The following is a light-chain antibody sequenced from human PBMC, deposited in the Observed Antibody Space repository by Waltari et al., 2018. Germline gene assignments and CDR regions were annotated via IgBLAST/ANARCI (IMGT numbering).Light chain of an antibody. V-gene: IGKV1-16*02. CDR1: QGINNH. J-gene: IGKJ1*01. Sequence: DIQMTQSPSSLSASVGDRVTITCRASQGINNHLSWFQQKSGKAPKSLIWGASNLQSGVPSKFSGSGSGTDFTLTISRLQPEDFATYYCLQYNSYPRTFGQGTKVEIK. CDR3: LQYNSYPRT. CDR2: GAS.